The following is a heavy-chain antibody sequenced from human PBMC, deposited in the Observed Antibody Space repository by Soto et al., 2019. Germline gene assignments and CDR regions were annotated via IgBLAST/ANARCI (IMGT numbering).Heavy chain of an antibody. CDR2: INHSGST. CDR1: GGSFSGYY. Sequence: SQTLSLTCAVYGGSFSGYYWSWIRQPPGKGLEWIGEINHSGSTNYNPSLKSRVTISVDTSKNQFSLKLSSVTAADTAVYYCARDPFRYYGSGAYYYYMDVCGKGTTVTXSS. J-gene: IGHJ6*03. V-gene: IGHV4-34*01. D-gene: IGHD3-10*01. CDR3: ARDPFRYYGSGAYYYYMDV.